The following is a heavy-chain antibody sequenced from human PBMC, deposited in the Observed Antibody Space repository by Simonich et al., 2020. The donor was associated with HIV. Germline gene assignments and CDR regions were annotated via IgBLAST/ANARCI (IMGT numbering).Heavy chain of an antibody. J-gene: IGHJ4*02. CDR1: GYTFTSYY. V-gene: IGHV1-46*01. CDR2: IYPSGGRT. D-gene: IGHD6-6*01. CDR3: AREGAARPGFDY. Sequence: QVQLVQSGAEVKKPGASVTFSCKASGYTFTSYYIHWVRQAPGQEVKWMGIIYPSGGRTSYAQKFRGRVTMTSDTSTSTVYMELSSLRSEDTAVYYCAREGAARPGFDYWGQGTLVTVSS.